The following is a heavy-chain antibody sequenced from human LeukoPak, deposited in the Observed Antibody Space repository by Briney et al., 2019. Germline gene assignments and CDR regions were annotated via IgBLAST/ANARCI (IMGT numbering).Heavy chain of an antibody. Sequence: GRSLILSCAAGLFTFSPYGRHWVRQAPGEGREWGGVISTEGTTTFYAHSMNGGVTLSRDNSQNTLYLEMNSLRAEDTAVYYCARVVARYRAFDIWGQGTMVTVSS. CDR3: ARVVARYRAFDI. CDR2: ISTEGTTT. D-gene: IGHD1-14*01. J-gene: IGHJ3*02. V-gene: IGHV3-30*03. CDR1: LFTFSPYG.